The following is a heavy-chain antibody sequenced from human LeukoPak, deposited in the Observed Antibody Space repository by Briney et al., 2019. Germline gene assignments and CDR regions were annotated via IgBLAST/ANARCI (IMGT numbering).Heavy chain of an antibody. CDR2: MNPNSGNT. CDR3: ARGRSSGWPPNWYFDL. D-gene: IGHD6-19*01. CDR1: GYTFTTYG. V-gene: IGHV1-8*01. J-gene: IGHJ2*01. Sequence: ASVKVSCKASGYTFTTYGISWVRQATGQGLEWMGWMNPNSGNTGYAQNFQGRVTITRDTSMSTAYMELSSLRSEDTAVYYCARGRSSGWPPNWYFDLWGRGTLATVSS.